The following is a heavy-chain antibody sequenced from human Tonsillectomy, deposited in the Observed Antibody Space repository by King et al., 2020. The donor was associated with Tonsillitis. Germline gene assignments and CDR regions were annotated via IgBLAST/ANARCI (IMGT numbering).Heavy chain of an antibody. Sequence: VQLVESGGGLVKPGGSLRLSCAASGFTFSSYSMNWVRQAPGKGLEWVSSISSSSSYIYYADSVKGRFTISRDNAKNSLYLQMNSLRAGDTAVYYCARERVGRDGYNWDAFDIWGQGTMVTVSS. CDR3: ARERVGRDGYNWDAFDI. V-gene: IGHV3-21*01. CDR2: ISSSSSYI. CDR1: GFTFSSYS. J-gene: IGHJ3*02. D-gene: IGHD5-24*01.